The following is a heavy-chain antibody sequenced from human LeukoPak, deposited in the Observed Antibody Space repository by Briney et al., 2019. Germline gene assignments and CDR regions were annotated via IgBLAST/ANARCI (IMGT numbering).Heavy chain of an antibody. Sequence: PGGSLRLSCAASGFTFSGYAMHWVRQAPGKGLEYVSAISSNGGSTYYANSVKGRFTISRDNSKNTLYLQMGSLRAEDMAVYYCARGPYCGGDCYPPYYYYYYMDVWGKGTTVAVSS. V-gene: IGHV3-64*01. J-gene: IGHJ6*03. CDR3: ARGPYCGGDCYPPYYYYYYMDV. D-gene: IGHD2-21*02. CDR2: ISSNGGST. CDR1: GFTFSGYA.